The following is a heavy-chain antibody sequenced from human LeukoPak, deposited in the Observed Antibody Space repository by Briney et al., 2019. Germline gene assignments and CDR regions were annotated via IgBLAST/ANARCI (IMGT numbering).Heavy chain of an antibody. CDR1: GYSISSGYY. D-gene: IGHD3-16*02. CDR3: ARVWPADPHHYVWGSYRYMDY. CDR2: IYHSGST. V-gene: IGHV4-38-2*02. J-gene: IGHJ4*02. Sequence: SETLSLTCTVSGYSISSGYYWGWIRQPPGKGLEWIGSIYHSGSTYYNPSLKSRVTISVDTSKNQFSLKLSSVTAADTAVYYCARVWPADPHHYVWGSYRYMDYWGQGTLVTVSS.